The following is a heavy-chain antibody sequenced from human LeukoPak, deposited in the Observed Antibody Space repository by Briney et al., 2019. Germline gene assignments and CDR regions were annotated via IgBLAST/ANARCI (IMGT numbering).Heavy chain of an antibody. D-gene: IGHD2-15*01. J-gene: IGHJ3*02. Sequence: GGSLRLSCAASGFTFSSYAMSWVRQAPGKGLEWVADIKQDGSEKYYVDSVKGRFTISRQNAKNSLFLQMNSLRVEDTAVYYCARHRSGGSQDDAFDIWGQGTMVTVSS. CDR3: ARHRSGGSQDDAFDI. V-gene: IGHV3-7*01. CDR1: GFTFSSYA. CDR2: IKQDGSEK.